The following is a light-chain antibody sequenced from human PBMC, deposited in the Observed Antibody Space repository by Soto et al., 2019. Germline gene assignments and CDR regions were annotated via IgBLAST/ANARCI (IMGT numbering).Light chain of an antibody. CDR2: DNN. V-gene: IGLV1-51*01. CDR3: GTWDSSLSAGRV. Sequence: VLTQPPSVSAAPGQKVTISCSGSSSNIGNNYVSWYQQLPGTAPKLLIYDNNKRPSGIPDRFSGSKSGTSATLGITGLQTGDEADYYCGTWDSSLSAGRVFGTGTKVTVL. J-gene: IGLJ1*01. CDR1: SSNIGNNY.